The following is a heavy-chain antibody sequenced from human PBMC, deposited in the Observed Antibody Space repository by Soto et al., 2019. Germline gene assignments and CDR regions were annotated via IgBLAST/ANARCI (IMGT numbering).Heavy chain of an antibody. CDR3: VHRERDDPLISN. CDR2: LYWDDAK. CDR1: GFSLSTSGVG. Sequence: QITLKESGPTLVKPTQTLTLTCIFSGFSLSTSGVGVGWIRPPPGTALEWLALLYWDDAKRYSPSLKSRLTLTKDTANNQVVLIMTNMDPVDTATYSCVHRERDDPLISNWGQGTLVTVSS. D-gene: IGHD1-1*01. V-gene: IGHV2-5*02. J-gene: IGHJ4*02.